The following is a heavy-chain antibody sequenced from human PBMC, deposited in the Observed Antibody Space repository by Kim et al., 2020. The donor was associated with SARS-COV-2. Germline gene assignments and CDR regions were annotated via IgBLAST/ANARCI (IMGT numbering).Heavy chain of an antibody. Sequence: KGRFTISRDNAKNSQYLQMNSLRAEDTAVYYCARVGFRWDYGDYSDAFDIWGQGTMVTVSS. J-gene: IGHJ3*02. V-gene: IGHV3-11*06. D-gene: IGHD4-17*01. CDR3: ARVGFRWDYGDYSDAFDI.